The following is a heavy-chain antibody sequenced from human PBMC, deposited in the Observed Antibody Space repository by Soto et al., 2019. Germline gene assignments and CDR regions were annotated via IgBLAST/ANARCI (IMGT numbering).Heavy chain of an antibody. V-gene: IGHV1-69*13. CDR1: GGTFSSYA. Sequence: SVKVSCKASGGTFSSYAISWVRQAPGQGLKWMGGIIPIFGTANYAQKFQGRVTITADESTSTAYMELSSLRSEDTAVYYCARVEDSSGLPGGWFDPWGQGTLVTVSS. D-gene: IGHD3-22*01. CDR3: ARVEDSSGLPGGWFDP. CDR2: IIPIFGTA. J-gene: IGHJ5*02.